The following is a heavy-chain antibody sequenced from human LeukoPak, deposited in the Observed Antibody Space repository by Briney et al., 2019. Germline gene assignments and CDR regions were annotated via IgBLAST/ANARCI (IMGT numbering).Heavy chain of an antibody. CDR1: GFTISNNC. V-gene: IGHV3-66*01. CDR2: IYSGGTT. Sequence: PGGSLRLSCAASGFTISNNCMTWVRQAPGEGLDWVSVIYSGGTTYYADSVKGRFTISRDNSKNTLYLQMNSLRAEDTAVYYCARGRDGDPAFDIWGQGTMVTVSS. D-gene: IGHD5-24*01. CDR3: ARGRDGDPAFDI. J-gene: IGHJ3*02.